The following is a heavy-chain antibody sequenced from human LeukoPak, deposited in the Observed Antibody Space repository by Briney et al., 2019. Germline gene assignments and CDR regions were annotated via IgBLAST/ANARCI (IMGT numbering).Heavy chain of an antibody. CDR2: LEYNGSP. D-gene: IGHD3-16*01. Sequence: SETLCLTCSVSDASIGSRGYFWAWIRQPPGKGLEWMGCLEYNGSPHYTPSLKSRVTISAETSKTHFSLNLSSVTAADTAVYYCARYWDASVYAAFDIWGQGTMVSVSS. CDR1: DASIGSRGYF. V-gene: IGHV4-39*02. CDR3: ARYWDASVYAAFDI. J-gene: IGHJ3*02.